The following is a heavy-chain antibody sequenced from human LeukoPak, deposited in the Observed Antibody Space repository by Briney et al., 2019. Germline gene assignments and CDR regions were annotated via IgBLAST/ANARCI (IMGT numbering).Heavy chain of an antibody. J-gene: IGHJ4*02. CDR2: LSHSGSS. CDR3: ASSFAYGSGSDVFDY. Sequence: PSETLSLTCTVSGYSISSGYYWDWIRQPPGKGLEWIGTLSHSGSSYYNPSLKSRVTISVDTSKNQFSLKLSSVTAADTAVYYCASSFAYGSGSDVFDYWGQGTLVTVSS. CDR1: GYSISSGYY. V-gene: IGHV4-38-2*02. D-gene: IGHD3-10*01.